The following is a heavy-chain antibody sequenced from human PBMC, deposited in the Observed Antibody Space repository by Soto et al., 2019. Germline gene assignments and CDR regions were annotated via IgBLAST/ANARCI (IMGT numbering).Heavy chain of an antibody. CDR1: PGCGDRGEYY. CDR3: ARGYYEGSDNFVGSQICDY. J-gene: IGHJ4*02. Sequence: SVTLPRTWTPSPGCGDRGEYYWTCIRQPPWKGLEWIACVSSYRGATYYYPSLDSRMSISLGTPMNRFSLKLTSVTAEDTAVYSCARGYYEGSDNFVGSQICDYWDQGSLVTVAS. V-gene: IGHV4-30-4*01. D-gene: IGHD3-22*01. CDR2: VSSYRGAT.